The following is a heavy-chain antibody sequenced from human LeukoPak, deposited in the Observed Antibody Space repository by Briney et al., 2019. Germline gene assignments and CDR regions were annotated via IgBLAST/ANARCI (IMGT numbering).Heavy chain of an antibody. D-gene: IGHD6-19*01. V-gene: IGHV3-74*01. CDR2: INSDGSST. J-gene: IGHJ3*02. CDR3: ARGIAVAGTHAFDI. Sequence: GGSLRLSCAASGFTFSSYWMHWVRQAPGKGLVWVSRINSDGSSTSYADSVKGRFTISRDNAKNTLYLQMNSLRAEDTAVYYCARGIAVAGTHAFDIWGQGTMVTVSS. CDR1: GFTFSSYW.